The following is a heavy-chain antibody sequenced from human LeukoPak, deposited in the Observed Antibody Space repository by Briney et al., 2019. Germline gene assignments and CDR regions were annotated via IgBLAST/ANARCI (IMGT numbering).Heavy chain of an antibody. CDR2: TYYRSKWYY. CDR3: ARETTTDGSPFDY. J-gene: IGHJ4*02. Sequence: SQTLSLPCALSVDCLSSNRAAWNWIRQSASRGLEWLGRTYYRSKWYYDYAVSVESRITINPDTSKNQFCLQLDSVTPEDTAVYYCARETTTDGSPFDYWGQGTLVTVSS. V-gene: IGHV6-1*01. D-gene: IGHD1-26*01. CDR1: VDCLSSNRAA.